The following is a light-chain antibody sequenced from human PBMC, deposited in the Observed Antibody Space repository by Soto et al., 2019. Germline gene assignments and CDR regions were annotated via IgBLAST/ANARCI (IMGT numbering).Light chain of an antibody. CDR3: QHYNSYSGA. J-gene: IGKJ1*01. V-gene: IGKV1-5*03. Sequence: DIQLTQSAPTLSGTVGDKVTITCRASQTISSWLAWYQQKPGKAPKLLIYKASTLKSGVPSRFSGSGSGTEFTLTISSLQPDDFATYYCQHYNSYSGAFGQGTKVDIK. CDR1: QTISSW. CDR2: KAS.